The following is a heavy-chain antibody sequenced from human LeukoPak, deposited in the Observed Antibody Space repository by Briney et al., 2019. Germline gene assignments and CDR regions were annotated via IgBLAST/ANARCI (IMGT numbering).Heavy chain of an antibody. CDR1: EYSFANYW. D-gene: IGHD5-12*01. Sequence: GESLKISCKGSEYSFANYWIGWVRQLPGKGLEYMGIIYPADFHTRYSPSFEGQVTISADKSIATAYVQWSSLKASDTAMYYCARLKNSGYDLTANWFDPWGQGTLVTVSS. V-gene: IGHV5-51*01. CDR2: IYPADFHT. CDR3: ARLKNSGYDLTANWFDP. J-gene: IGHJ5*02.